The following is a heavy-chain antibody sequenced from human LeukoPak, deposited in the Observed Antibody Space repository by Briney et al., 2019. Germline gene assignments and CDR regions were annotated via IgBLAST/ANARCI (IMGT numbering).Heavy chain of an antibody. D-gene: IGHD3-9*01. CDR3: ARDSPSTYDDILTGYLFDYYYYGMDV. CDR2: ISSSSNYI. J-gene: IGHJ6*02. Sequence: NPGGSLRLSCAASGFTFSSYEMHWVRQAPGKGLEWISYISSSSNYIYYADSVKGRFTISRDNAKNSLYLQMDSLRAEDTAVYYCARDSPSTYDDILTGYLFDYYYYGMDVWGQGTTVTVSS. CDR1: GFTFSSYE. V-gene: IGHV3-21*05.